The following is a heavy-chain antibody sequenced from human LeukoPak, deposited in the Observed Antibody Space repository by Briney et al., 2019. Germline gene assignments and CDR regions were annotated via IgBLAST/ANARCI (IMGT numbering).Heavy chain of an antibody. CDR1: GYSFTGYY. CDR2: INPNSGGT. J-gene: IGHJ4*02. V-gene: IGHV1-2*02. D-gene: IGHD3-9*01. Sequence: GSSVTVSCTASGYSFTGYYLHWVRQAPGPGLEWMGWINPNSGGTNYAQKFQGRVTMTRDTSISTAYMELSRLRSDDTAVYYCARDRYFDWLLSYYFDYWGQGTLVTVSS. CDR3: ARDRYFDWLLSYYFDY.